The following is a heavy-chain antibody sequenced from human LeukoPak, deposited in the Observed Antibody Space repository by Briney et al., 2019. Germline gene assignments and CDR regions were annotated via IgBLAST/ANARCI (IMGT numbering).Heavy chain of an antibody. V-gene: IGHV4-39*01. D-gene: IGHD2-15*01. CDR2: IYYSGST. J-gene: IGHJ4*02. Sequence: SETLSLTCTVSGGSISSSSYYWGWIRQPPGKGLEWIGSIYYSGSTYYNPSLKSRATISVDTSKNQFSLKLSSVTAADTAVYYCARHPRYCSGGSCYFDYWGQGTLVTVSS. CDR3: ARHPRYCSGGSCYFDY. CDR1: GGSISSSSYY.